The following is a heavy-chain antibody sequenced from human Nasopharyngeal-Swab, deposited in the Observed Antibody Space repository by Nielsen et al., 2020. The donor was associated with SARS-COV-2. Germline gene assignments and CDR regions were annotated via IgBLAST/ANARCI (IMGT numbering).Heavy chain of an antibody. D-gene: IGHD3-16*01. V-gene: IGHV3-74*01. Sequence: GESLKISCVASGLTFRSYWMHWVRQAPGEGPVWVSHINSAGSATSYADSVKGRFTISRDNAKSTLYLQMNSLRGDDTAIYFCAKDFWGALDSWGQGTLVTVSS. CDR2: INSAGSAT. CDR3: AKDFWGALDS. J-gene: IGHJ4*02. CDR1: GLTFRSYW.